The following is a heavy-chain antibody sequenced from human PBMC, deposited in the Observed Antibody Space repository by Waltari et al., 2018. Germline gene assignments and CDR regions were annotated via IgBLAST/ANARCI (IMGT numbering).Heavy chain of an antibody. Sequence: QVQLQQWGAGLLKPSETLSLTCAVHGGSFSGYYWSWIRQPPGKGLEWIGEINHSGSTNYNPSLKSRVTISVDTSKNQFSLKLSSVTAADTAVYYCARGISGRFWSGYPFDYWGQGTLVTVSS. CDR3: ARGISGRFWSGYPFDY. J-gene: IGHJ4*02. CDR2: INHSGST. CDR1: GGSFSGYY. D-gene: IGHD3-3*01. V-gene: IGHV4-34*01.